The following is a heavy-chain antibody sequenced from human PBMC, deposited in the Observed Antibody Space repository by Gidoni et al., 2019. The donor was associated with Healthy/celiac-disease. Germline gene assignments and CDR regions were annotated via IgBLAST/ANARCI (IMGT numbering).Heavy chain of an antibody. CDR1: GGSVSSGSYY. V-gene: IGHV4-61*01. D-gene: IGHD5-18*01. CDR2: IYYSGST. J-gene: IGHJ6*03. CDR3: ARALSGYSYGYVNYYMDV. Sequence: QVQLQESGPGLVQHSETLSLTCTVSGGSVSSGSYYWSWIRQPPGKGLEWIGYIYYSGSTNYNPSLKSRVTISVDTSKNQFSLKLSSVTAADTAVYYCARALSGYSYGYVNYYMDVWGKGTTVTVSS.